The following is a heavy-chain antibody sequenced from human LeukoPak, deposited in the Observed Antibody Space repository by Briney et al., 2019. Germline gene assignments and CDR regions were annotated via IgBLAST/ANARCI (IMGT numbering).Heavy chain of an antibody. CDR2: IYYSGST. CDR3: ARHSRGPAAGPAFDY. Sequence: PSETLSLTCTVSGVSISSSTYYWGWIRQPPGKGLEWIGSIYYSGSTYYNPSFKSRVTISVDTSKNQFSLSSVTAADTAVYYCARHSRGPAAGPAFDYWGQGTLVTVSS. D-gene: IGHD6-13*01. J-gene: IGHJ4*02. CDR1: GVSISSSTYY. V-gene: IGHV4-39*01.